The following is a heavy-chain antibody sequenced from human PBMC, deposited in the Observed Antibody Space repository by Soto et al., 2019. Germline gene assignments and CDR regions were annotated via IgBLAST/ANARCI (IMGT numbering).Heavy chain of an antibody. CDR1: GYSFTSYW. V-gene: IGHV5-51*01. CDR2: IYPGDSDT. J-gene: IGHJ4*02. D-gene: IGHD6-13*01. Sequence: PGESLKISCKASGYSFTSYWIGWVRQMPGKGLGWMGIIYPGDSDTRYCPSFQGQVSISADKSISTAYLQWSSLKASDTAMYYCARRGNSWYAVVYWGQGTLVTVSS. CDR3: ARRGNSWYAVVY.